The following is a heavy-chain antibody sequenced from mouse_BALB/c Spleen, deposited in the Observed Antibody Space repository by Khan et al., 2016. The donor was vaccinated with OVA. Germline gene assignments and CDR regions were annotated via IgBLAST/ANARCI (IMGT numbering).Heavy chain of an antibody. CDR2: INTYTGEP. CDR1: GYTFTNYV. Sequence: LVESGPELKKPGETVKISCKASGYTFTNYVMNWVKQSPGKGLKWMGWINTYTGEPTSADDCMGRFAFSLETSVSTAYLQINSLKYEDTATYFCTRFHGGYWGQGTTLTVSS. CDR3: TRFHGGY. V-gene: IGHV9-3-1*01. J-gene: IGHJ2*01.